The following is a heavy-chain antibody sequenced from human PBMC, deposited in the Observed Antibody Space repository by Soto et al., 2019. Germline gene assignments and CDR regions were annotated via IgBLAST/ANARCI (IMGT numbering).Heavy chain of an antibody. CDR1: GGSITSANW. J-gene: IGHJ5*02. Sequence: WETLSLTCAVSGGSITSANWWTWVRQPPGGGLEWIGEISHSGITNYKASLKSRVTMSVDKTKNDVSLKLTSVTAADTAVYYCARVLRGWFDPWGQGTPVTVSS. CDR3: ARVLRGWFDP. V-gene: IGHV4-4*02. CDR2: ISHSGIT.